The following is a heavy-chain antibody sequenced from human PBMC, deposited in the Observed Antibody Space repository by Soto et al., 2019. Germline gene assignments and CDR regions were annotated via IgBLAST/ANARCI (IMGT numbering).Heavy chain of an antibody. V-gene: IGHV5-10-1*01. Sequence: EVQLVQSGAEVKKPGESLRISCKGSGYSFTSYWISWVRQMPGKGLEWMGKIDPSDSYTNYSPSFRGHVTISADKSITPAHLQWRRLKAADAAAYYCAGPDLGVTTRGLDYWGQGTLVTVSS. J-gene: IGHJ4*02. CDR2: IDPSDSYT. D-gene: IGHD4-17*01. CDR1: GYSFTSYW. CDR3: AGPDLGVTTRGLDY.